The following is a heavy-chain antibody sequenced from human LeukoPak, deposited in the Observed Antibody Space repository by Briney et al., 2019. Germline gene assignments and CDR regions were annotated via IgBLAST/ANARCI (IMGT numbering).Heavy chain of an antibody. CDR1: GFTFSSYA. Sequence: GGSLRLSCAASGFTFSSYAMHWVRQAPGKGLEYVSAISSNGGSTYYANSVKGRFTISRDNSKNTLYLQTGSLRAEDMAVYYCARRYLDAFDIWGQGTMVTVSS. CDR3: ARRYLDAFDI. J-gene: IGHJ3*02. D-gene: IGHD3/OR15-3a*01. V-gene: IGHV3-64*01. CDR2: ISSNGGST.